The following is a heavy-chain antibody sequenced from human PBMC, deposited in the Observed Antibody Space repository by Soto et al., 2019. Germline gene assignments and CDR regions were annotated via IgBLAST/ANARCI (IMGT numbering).Heavy chain of an antibody. V-gene: IGHV1-69*13. CDR2: IIPIFGTA. D-gene: IGHD3-10*01. CDR1: GGTFSSYA. Sequence: SVKVSCKVSGGTFSSYAISWVRQAPGQGLEWMGGIIPIFGTANYAQKFQGRVTITADESTSTAYMELSSLRSEDTAVYYCASRITMVRGRGYYYGMDVWGQGTTVTVSS. J-gene: IGHJ6*02. CDR3: ASRITMVRGRGYYYGMDV.